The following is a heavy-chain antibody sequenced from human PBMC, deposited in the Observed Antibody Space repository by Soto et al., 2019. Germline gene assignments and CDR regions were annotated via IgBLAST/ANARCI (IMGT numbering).Heavy chain of an antibody. V-gene: IGHV1-69*02. J-gene: IGHJ3*02. CDR3: ERGKFWSGSDDGFDI. Sequence: SVKVSCKASGGTFSSYTISWVRQAPGQGLEWMGRIIPILGIANYAQKFQGRVTITADKSTSTAYMELSSLRSEDTAVYYCERGKFWSGSDDGFDIWGQRRTVTVTS. D-gene: IGHD3-3*01. CDR2: IIPILGIA. CDR1: GGTFSSYT.